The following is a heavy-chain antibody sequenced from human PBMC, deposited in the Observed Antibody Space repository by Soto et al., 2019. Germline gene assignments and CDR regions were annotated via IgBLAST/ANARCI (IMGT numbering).Heavy chain of an antibody. V-gene: IGHV1-69*04. CDR1: GGTFSSYT. J-gene: IGHJ4*02. CDR2: IIPILGIA. CDR3: ARDVGYSGTGDY. D-gene: IGHD5-12*01. Sequence: SVKVSCKASGGTFSSYTISWVRQAPGQGLEWMGRIIPILGIANYAQKFQGRVTITADKSTSTAYMELSSLRSEDTAVYYCARDVGYSGTGDYWGQGTLVTVSS.